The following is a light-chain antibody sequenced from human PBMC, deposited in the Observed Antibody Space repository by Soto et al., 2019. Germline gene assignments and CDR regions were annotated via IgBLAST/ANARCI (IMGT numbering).Light chain of an antibody. Sequence: IQLTQSPSSQSASVGDRLTFTCRASEDISSYLVWYQQKPGAAPKLLIYAASALHSGVPSRFSGSGSGTDFTLTISSLHPEDFAVYFCQQFKNYPITFGQGTRLEI. CDR2: AAS. J-gene: IGKJ5*01. V-gene: IGKV1-9*01. CDR3: QQFKNYPIT. CDR1: EDISSY.